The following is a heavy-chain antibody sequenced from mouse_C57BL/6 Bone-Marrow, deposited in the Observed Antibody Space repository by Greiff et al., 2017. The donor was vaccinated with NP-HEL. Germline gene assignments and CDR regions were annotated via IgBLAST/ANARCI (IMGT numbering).Heavy chain of an antibody. J-gene: IGHJ4*01. CDR2: ISYSGST. CDR1: GYSITSGYD. Sequence: EVQLQESGPGMVKPSQSLSLTCTVTGYSITSGYDWHWIRHFPGNKLDWMGYISYSGSTNYNPSLKSRISITHDTSKNHFFLKLNSVTTEDTATYYCARGGCHYAMDYWGQGTSVTVSS. CDR3: ARGGCHYAMDY. D-gene: IGHD6-1*01. V-gene: IGHV3-1*01.